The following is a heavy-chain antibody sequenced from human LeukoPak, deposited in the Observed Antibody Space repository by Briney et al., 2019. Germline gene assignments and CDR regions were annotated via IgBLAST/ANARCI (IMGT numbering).Heavy chain of an antibody. V-gene: IGHV4-39*07. D-gene: IGHD3-22*01. Sequence: SETLSLTCTVSGGSISSSSYYWGWIRQPPGKGLEWIGSLYYVDNTNYNPSLKSRVTISVDTSKNQFSLNLHSVTAADTAVYYCAGGTYYYEGSNYGLNNWFDPWGQGTLVTVSS. CDR2: LYYVDNT. CDR3: AGGTYYYEGSNYGLNNWFDP. CDR1: GGSISSSSYY. J-gene: IGHJ5*02.